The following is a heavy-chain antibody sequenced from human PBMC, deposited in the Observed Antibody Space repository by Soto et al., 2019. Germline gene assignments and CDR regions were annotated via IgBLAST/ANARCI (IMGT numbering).Heavy chain of an antibody. J-gene: IGHJ3*02. CDR3: ARFDGGRSYDAFDI. V-gene: IGHV1-8*01. Sequence: ASVKVSCKASGYTFTSYDINWVLQATGKGLEWMGWMNPNSGNTGYAQKFQGRVTMTRNTSISTAYMELSSLRSEDTAVYYCARFDGGRSYDAFDIWGQGTMVTVSS. CDR1: GYTFTSYD. CDR2: MNPNSGNT. D-gene: IGHD3-16*01.